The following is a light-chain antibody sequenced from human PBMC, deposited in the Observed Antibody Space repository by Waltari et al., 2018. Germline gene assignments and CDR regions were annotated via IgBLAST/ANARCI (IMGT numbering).Light chain of an antibody. J-gene: IGKJ1*01. CDR1: QDVINY. V-gene: IGKV1-33*01. Sequence: DMQMTQSPASLSASVGDSVTITCQPSQDVINYINWYQQRPGKAPQLQIYEASTLKTGVPSRFKGRQSGTYVTLTISGLQAEDVGTNYCQHSEAFGQGTTVEI. CDR2: EAS. CDR3: QHSEA.